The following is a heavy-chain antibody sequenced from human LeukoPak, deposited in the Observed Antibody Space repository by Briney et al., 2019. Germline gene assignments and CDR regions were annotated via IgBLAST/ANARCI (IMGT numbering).Heavy chain of an antibody. V-gene: IGHV3-21*01. Sequence: GGSLRLSCAASGFTFSSYSMSWVRQAPGKGLEWVSSISSSSSYIYYADSVKGRFTISRDNAKNSLYLQMNSLRAEDTAVYYCARDGDPMVRDSYFDYWGQGTLVTVSS. CDR2: ISSSSSYI. CDR3: ARDGDPMVRDSYFDY. D-gene: IGHD3-10*01. J-gene: IGHJ4*02. CDR1: GFTFSSYS.